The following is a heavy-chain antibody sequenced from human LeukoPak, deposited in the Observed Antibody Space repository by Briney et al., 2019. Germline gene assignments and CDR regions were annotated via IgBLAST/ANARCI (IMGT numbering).Heavy chain of an antibody. J-gene: IGHJ4*02. CDR2: FYYTGST. CDR1: GGSVSTYY. Sequence: SETLSLTCTVSGGSVSTYYWSWIRQPPGKGLEWIGYFYYTGSTNYNPSLKSRVTISVDTSKNQFSLKLSSVTAADTAVYYCARLTTWIGYCFDYWGQGTQVTVSS. D-gene: IGHD5-12*01. CDR3: ARLTTWIGYCFDY. V-gene: IGHV4-59*02.